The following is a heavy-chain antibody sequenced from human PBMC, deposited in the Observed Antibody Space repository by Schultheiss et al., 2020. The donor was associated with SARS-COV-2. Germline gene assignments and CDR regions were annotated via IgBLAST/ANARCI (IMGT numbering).Heavy chain of an antibody. J-gene: IGHJ4*02. CDR3: ARDSGWGYSSGWYLEGIWDY. D-gene: IGHD6-19*01. CDR2: INSDGSST. CDR1: GFTFSSYW. Sequence: GGSLRLSCAASGFTFSSYWMHWVRQAPGKGLVWVSRINSDGSSTSYADSVKGRFTISRDNAKNTLYLQMNSLRAEDTAVYYCARDSGWGYSSGWYLEGIWDYWGQGTLVTVSS. V-gene: IGHV3-74*01.